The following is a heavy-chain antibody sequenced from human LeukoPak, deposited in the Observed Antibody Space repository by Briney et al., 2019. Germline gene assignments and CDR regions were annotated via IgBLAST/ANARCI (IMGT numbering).Heavy chain of an antibody. CDR3: ARDRTHDAFDI. D-gene: IGHD2-2*01. Sequence: ASVKVSCKASGYTFTSHYMHWVRQAPGQGLEWMGWINPNSGGTNYAQKFQGRVTMTRDTSISTAYMELSRLRSDDTAVYYCARDRTHDAFDIWGQGTMVTVSS. CDR1: GYTFTSHY. CDR2: INPNSGGT. J-gene: IGHJ3*02. V-gene: IGHV1-2*02.